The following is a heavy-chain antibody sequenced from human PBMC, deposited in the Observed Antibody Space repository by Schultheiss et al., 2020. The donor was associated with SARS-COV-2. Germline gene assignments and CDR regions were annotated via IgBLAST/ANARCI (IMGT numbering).Heavy chain of an antibody. CDR1: GGSISSGGYY. Sequence: SQTLSLTCTVSGGSISSGGYYWSWIRQHPGKGLEWIGYIYYSGSTYYNPSLKSRVTISVDTSKNQFSLKLSSVTAADTAVYYCARSGSLDYYYYYGMDVWGQGTTVTVSS. CDR3: ARSGSLDYYYYYGMDV. V-gene: IGHV4-31*02. J-gene: IGHJ6*02. D-gene: IGHD6-25*01. CDR2: IYYSGST.